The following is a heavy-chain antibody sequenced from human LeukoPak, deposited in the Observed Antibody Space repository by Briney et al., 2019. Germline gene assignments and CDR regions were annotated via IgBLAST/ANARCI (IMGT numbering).Heavy chain of an antibody. D-gene: IGHD3-22*01. J-gene: IGHJ4*02. Sequence: GGSLRLSCAASGFTFSSYWMYWVPQAPGKGPVWVARINTDGSSLNYADSVKGRFTISRDNAKNTLYLQMNSLGAEDTAVYYCARRINYYDSSGYYYVRYFDSWGQGTLVAVSS. CDR3: ARRINYYDSSGYYYVRYFDS. CDR1: GFTFSSYW. CDR2: INTDGSSL. V-gene: IGHV3-74*01.